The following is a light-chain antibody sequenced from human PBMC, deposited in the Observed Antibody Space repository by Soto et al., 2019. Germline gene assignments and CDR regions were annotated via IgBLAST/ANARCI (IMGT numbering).Light chain of an antibody. CDR3: SSSDASNNFYLV. J-gene: IGLJ3*02. CDR1: SSDVGGYNY. Sequence: QSVLTQPASASGSPGQSVTISCTGTSSDVGGYNYVSWYQQYPGRAPKLMIYEVTKRPSGVPDRFSGSKSGNTASLTVSGLQHEDEADYYCSSSDASNNFYLVFGGGTKLTVL. CDR2: EVT. V-gene: IGLV2-8*01.